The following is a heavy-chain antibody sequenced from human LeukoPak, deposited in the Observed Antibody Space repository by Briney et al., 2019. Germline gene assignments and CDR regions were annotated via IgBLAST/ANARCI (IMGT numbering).Heavy chain of an antibody. Sequence: GGSLRLSCTASGFTFSSYAMHWVRQAPGKGLEWVSGISGSGGSTYYADSVKGRFTISRDNSKNTLYLQMNSLRAEDTAVYYCAKAKRVAPFDYWGQGTLVTVSS. CDR3: AKAKRVAPFDY. J-gene: IGHJ4*02. D-gene: IGHD3-3*01. V-gene: IGHV3-23*01. CDR2: ISGSGGST. CDR1: GFTFSSYA.